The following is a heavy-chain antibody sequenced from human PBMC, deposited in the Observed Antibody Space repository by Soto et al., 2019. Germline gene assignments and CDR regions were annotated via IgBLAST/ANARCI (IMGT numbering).Heavy chain of an antibody. Sequence: ASVKVSCKASGYTFPSYYMHWVRQAPGQGLEWMGIINPSGGSTSYAQKFQGRVTMTRDTSTSTVYMELSSLRSEDTAVYYCARVPHRPSSLGPYYYGMDVWGQGTTVTSP. V-gene: IGHV1-46*03. CDR3: ARVPHRPSSLGPYYYGMDV. CDR2: INPSGGST. CDR1: GYTFPSYY. J-gene: IGHJ6*02.